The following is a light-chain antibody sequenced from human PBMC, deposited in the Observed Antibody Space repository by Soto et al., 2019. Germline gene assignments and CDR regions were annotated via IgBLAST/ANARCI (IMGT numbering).Light chain of an antibody. V-gene: IGLV2-8*01. J-gene: IGLJ1*01. Sequence: QSALTQPPSASGSPGQSVTISCTGTSSDVGGYKYVSWYQQHPGKAPKLMIFEVNKRPSGVPDRFSGSKSGNTASLTVSGRQAEEEDDYYCSSYAGINNLGVFGTGTKVTVL. CDR1: SSDVGGYKY. CDR2: EVN. CDR3: SSYAGINNLGV.